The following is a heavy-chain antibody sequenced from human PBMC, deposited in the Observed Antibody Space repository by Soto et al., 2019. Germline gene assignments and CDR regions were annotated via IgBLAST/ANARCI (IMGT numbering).Heavy chain of an antibody. D-gene: IGHD3-22*01. CDR3: ARVLTHYYDNGAAFDI. CDR2: IGTAGDT. Sequence: PGGSLRLSCAASGFTFSSYDMHWVRQATGKGLEWVSAIGTAGDTYYPGSVKGRFTISRENAKNSLYLQMNSLRAGDTAVYYCARVLTHYYDNGAAFDIWGQGTMVTVSS. CDR1: GFTFSSYD. J-gene: IGHJ3*02. V-gene: IGHV3-13*01.